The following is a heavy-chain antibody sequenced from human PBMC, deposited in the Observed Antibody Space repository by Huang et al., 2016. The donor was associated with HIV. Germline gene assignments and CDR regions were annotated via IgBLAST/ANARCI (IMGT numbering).Heavy chain of an antibody. V-gene: IGHV2-5*01. J-gene: IGHJ5*02. D-gene: IGHD3-22*01. Sequence: QITLKESGPTLVKPTQTLTLTCTFSGFSLSTSGVGVGWLRQPPGKALEWLALIYWNDDKRHSPSLKSRRTITKDTSKNKVVLTMTNMDPVDTATDYCAHGPGYYDSSGYRLSWFDPWGQGTLVTVSS. CDR1: GFSLSTSGVG. CDR3: AHGPGYYDSSGYRLSWFDP. CDR2: IYWNDDK.